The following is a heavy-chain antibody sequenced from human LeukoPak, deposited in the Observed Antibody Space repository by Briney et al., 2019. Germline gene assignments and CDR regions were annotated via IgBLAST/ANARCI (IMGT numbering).Heavy chain of an antibody. V-gene: IGHV4-59*08. J-gene: IGHJ2*01. Sequence: RASETLSLTCTVSGGAIRSYYWSWIRQPPGKGLEWIGYIYDSGSTNYRPSLKSRVILSVDTSKNHFSLKLRSVTAADTAVYYCARSSYWGYFDLWGRGTLVTVSS. CDR2: IYDSGST. D-gene: IGHD2-21*01. CDR1: GGAIRSYY. CDR3: ARSSYWGYFDL.